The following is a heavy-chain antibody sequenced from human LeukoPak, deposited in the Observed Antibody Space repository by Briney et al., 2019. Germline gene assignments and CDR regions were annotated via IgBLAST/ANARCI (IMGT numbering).Heavy chain of an antibody. Sequence: SQTLSLTCSVSGGSISSGDYYWSWIGQPPGKGLEWIGYIYYSGSTYYNPSLKSRVTISVDTSKNQFSLKLSSVTAADTAVYYCARGCTSRGVIIRRHWFDPWGQGTLVTLSS. CDR2: IYYSGST. V-gene: IGHV4-30-4*01. CDR1: GGSISSGDYY. CDR3: ARGCTSRGVIIRRHWFDP. D-gene: IGHD3-10*01. J-gene: IGHJ5*02.